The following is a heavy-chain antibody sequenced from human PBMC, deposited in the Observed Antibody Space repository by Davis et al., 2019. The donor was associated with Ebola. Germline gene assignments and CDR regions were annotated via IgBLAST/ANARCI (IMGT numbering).Heavy chain of an antibody. D-gene: IGHD3-16*01. V-gene: IGHV4-59*12. CDR2: IYYSGST. Sequence: PSETLSLTCTVSGGSISSYYWSWIRQPPGKGLEWIGYIYYSGSTNYNPSLKSRVTISVDTSKNQFSLKLSSVTAADTAVYYCARGHYGGWYYYYGMDVWGKGTTVTVSS. CDR1: GGSISSYY. J-gene: IGHJ6*04. CDR3: ARGHYGGWYYYYGMDV.